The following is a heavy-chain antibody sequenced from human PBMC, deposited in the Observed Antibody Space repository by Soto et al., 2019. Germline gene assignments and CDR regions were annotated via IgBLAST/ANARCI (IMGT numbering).Heavy chain of an antibody. D-gene: IGHD2-2*01. Sequence: QVQLVQSGAEVKKPGASVKVSCKASVYTFTSYAMHWVRQAPGQRLEWMGWINAGNGNTKYSQKFQGRVTITRDTSASTAYMELSSLRSEDTAVYYCARSVGVPTAPDYWGQGTLVTVSS. CDR1: VYTFTSYA. V-gene: IGHV1-3*01. J-gene: IGHJ4*02. CDR3: ARSVGVPTAPDY. CDR2: INAGNGNT.